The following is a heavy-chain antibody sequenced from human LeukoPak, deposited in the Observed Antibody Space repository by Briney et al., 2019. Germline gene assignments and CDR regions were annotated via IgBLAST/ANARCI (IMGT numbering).Heavy chain of an antibody. CDR3: TRLGRADSSLSGEY. CDR1: GFTFSGAA. J-gene: IGHJ4*02. D-gene: IGHD3-22*01. V-gene: IGHV3-73*01. Sequence: GGSLRLSCAASGFTFSGAAIHWVRQASGKGLEWVGRIKSKANSYATAYGASVRGRFTISREDSKNTAYLQMNSLKTEDTAVYYCTRLGRADSSLSGEYWGQGTLVIVSS. CDR2: IKSKANSYAT.